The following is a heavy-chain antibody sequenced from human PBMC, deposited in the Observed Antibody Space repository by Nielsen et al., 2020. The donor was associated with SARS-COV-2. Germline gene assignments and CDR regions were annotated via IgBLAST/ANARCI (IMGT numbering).Heavy chain of an antibody. V-gene: IGHV3-23*01. CDR2: ISGSGDYT. D-gene: IGHD3/OR15-3a*01. CDR3: AKGTGYCFDF. J-gene: IGHJ4*02. Sequence: GESLKISCAASEFTFSNYAMSWVRQAPGKGLEWVSLISGSGDYTYYADSVKGRFTISRDNSKNTLYLQMNTLRAEDTAVYYCAKGTGYCFDFWGQGTLVTVSS. CDR1: EFTFSNYA.